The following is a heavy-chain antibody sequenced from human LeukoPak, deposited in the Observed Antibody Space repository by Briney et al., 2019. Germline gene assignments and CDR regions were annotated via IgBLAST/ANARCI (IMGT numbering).Heavy chain of an antibody. J-gene: IGHJ6*04. CDR2: ISASSTSI. D-gene: IGHD3-10*02. CDR1: GFTFSDYY. Sequence: GGSLRLSCAASGFTFSDYYMSWIRQAPGKGLEWVSYISASSTSIYYADSVKGRFTISRDNAKNSLYLQMNSLRAEDTAVYYCAELGITMIGGVWGKGTTVTISS. CDR3: AELGITMIGGV. V-gene: IGHV3-11*04.